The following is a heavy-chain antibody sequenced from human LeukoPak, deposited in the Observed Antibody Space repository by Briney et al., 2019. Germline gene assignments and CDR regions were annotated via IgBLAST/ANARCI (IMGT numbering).Heavy chain of an antibody. CDR1: GFTFSAYG. J-gene: IGHJ4*02. Sequence: GRSLRLSCAASGFTFSAYGMHWVRQAPGKGLEWVAVIWYDGSYKYFADSVEGRFTISRDNSRSTVDLQMNSLRADDTAVYYCARDGETPYITNWNFDCWGQGTLVTVSS. CDR2: IWYDGSYK. D-gene: IGHD1-1*01. V-gene: IGHV3-33*01. CDR3: ARDGETPYITNWNFDC.